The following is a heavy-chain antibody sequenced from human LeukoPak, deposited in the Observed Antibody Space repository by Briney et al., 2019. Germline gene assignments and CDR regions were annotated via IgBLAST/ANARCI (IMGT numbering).Heavy chain of an antibody. CDR1: GFTFSSYA. D-gene: IGHD5-24*01. J-gene: IGHJ6*03. CDR2: ISGSGGST. V-gene: IGHV3-23*01. Sequence: PGGSLRLSCAASGFTFSSYAMSWVRQAPGKGLEWVSAISGSGGSTYYADSVKGRFTISRDNSKNTLYLQMNSLRAEDTAVYYCAKVGGYNRFLYYYYYMDVWGKGTTVTVSS. CDR3: AKVGGYNRFLYYYYYMDV.